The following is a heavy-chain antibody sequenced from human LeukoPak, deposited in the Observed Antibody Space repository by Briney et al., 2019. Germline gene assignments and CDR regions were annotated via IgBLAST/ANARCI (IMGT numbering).Heavy chain of an antibody. D-gene: IGHD3-22*01. CDR1: GGSISSVY. V-gene: IGHV4-59*01. Sequence: SETLSLTCTVSGGSISSVYWSWIRQPPGKGLEWIGYIYYRGSTNYNPSLKSRVTIPVDTSKNQFSLKLSSVTAADTAVYYSARLSGYSSGHYYSDYWGQGTLVTVSS. J-gene: IGHJ4*02. CDR2: IYYRGST. CDR3: ARLSGYSSGHYYSDY.